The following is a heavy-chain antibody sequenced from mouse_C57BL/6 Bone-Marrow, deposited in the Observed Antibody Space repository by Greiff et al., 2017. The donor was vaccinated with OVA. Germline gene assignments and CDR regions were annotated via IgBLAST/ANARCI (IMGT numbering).Heavy chain of an antibody. Sequence: VQLQQSGAELVRPGTSVKVSCKASGYAFTTYLIEWVKQRPGQGLEWIGVINPGSGGTNYNEKFKGKATLTADKSSSTAYMQLSSLTSEDSAVYFCARKGDYGNYGRAMDYWGQGTSVTVSS. CDR1: GYAFTTYL. CDR3: ARKGDYGNYGRAMDY. CDR2: INPGSGGT. V-gene: IGHV1-54*01. J-gene: IGHJ4*01. D-gene: IGHD2-1*01.